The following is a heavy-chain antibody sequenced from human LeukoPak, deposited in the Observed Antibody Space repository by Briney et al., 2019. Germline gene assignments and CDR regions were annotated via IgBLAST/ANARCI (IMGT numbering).Heavy chain of an antibody. J-gene: IGHJ4*02. Sequence: PGRSLRLSCAASGFTFSSYGMHWVRQAPGKGLEWVAVISYDGSNKYYADSVKGRFTISRDNSKNTLYLQMNSLRAEDTAVYYCARGYSSFDYWGQRTLVTVSS. CDR2: ISYDGSNK. CDR1: GFTFSSYG. V-gene: IGHV3-30*03. CDR3: ARGYSSFDY. D-gene: IGHD6-19*01.